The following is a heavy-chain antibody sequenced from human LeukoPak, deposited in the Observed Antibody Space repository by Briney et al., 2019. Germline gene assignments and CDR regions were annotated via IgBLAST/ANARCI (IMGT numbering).Heavy chain of an antibody. CDR3: ARDRDYDFWSGYLDY. J-gene: IGHJ4*02. CDR2: ISYDGSNK. Sequence: GGSLRLSCAASGFTFSSYAMHWVRQAPGKGLEWVAVISYDGSNKYYADSVEGRFTISGDNSKNTLYLQMNSLRAEDTAVYYCARDRDYDFWSGYLDYWGQGTLVTVSS. D-gene: IGHD3-3*01. V-gene: IGHV3-30-3*01. CDR1: GFTFSSYA.